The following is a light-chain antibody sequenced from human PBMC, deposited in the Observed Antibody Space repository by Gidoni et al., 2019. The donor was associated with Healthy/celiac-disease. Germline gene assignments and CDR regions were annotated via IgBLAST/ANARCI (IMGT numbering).Light chain of an antibody. V-gene: IGLV3-9*01. CDR2: RDS. CDR3: QVWDSSTVV. CDR1: NIGSKN. J-gene: IGLJ2*01. Sequence: SYELTQPLSVSVALGQTARITCGGNNIGSKNVHWYQPKPGQAPVLVIYRDSNRPSGIPERFSGSTSGNTATLTISRAQAVDEADYYCQVWDSSTVVFGGGPKLTVL.